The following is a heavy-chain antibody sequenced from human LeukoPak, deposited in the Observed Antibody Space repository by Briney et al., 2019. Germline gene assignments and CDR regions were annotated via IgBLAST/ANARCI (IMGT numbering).Heavy chain of an antibody. CDR1: GFTFSSYP. D-gene: IGHD5-12*01. V-gene: IGHV3-23*01. Sequence: PAGGSLRLSCAASGFTFSSYPMSWVRQAPGRGLEWVSAISGSGGSTYYADSVKGRFTISRDNSKNTLYLQMNSLRAEDTAVYYCAKDIYSGYFRQRGQLDYWGQGTLVTVSS. CDR3: AKDIYSGYFRQRGQLDY. CDR2: ISGSGGST. J-gene: IGHJ4*02.